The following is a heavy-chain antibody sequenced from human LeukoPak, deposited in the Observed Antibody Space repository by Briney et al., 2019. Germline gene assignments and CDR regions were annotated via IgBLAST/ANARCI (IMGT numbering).Heavy chain of an antibody. D-gene: IGHD2-2*01. CDR2: IIPIFGTA. CDR3: ARPRYCSSTSCPRALYYFDY. CDR1: GGTFSSYA. Sequence: SVKVSCKASGGTFSSYAISWVRQAPGQGLEWMGGIIPIFGTANYAQKFQGRVTITADESTSTAYMELSSLRSEDTAVYYCARPRYCSSTSCPRALYYFDYWGQGTLVTVSS. V-gene: IGHV1-69*13. J-gene: IGHJ4*02.